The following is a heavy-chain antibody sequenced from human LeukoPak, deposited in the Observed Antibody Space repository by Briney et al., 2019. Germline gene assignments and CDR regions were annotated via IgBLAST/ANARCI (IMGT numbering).Heavy chain of an antibody. V-gene: IGHV3-9*01. CDR3: AKDDNYGMDV. CDR1: GFTFDDYA. CDR2: ISWNSGSI. Sequence: GRSLRLSCAASGFTFDDYAMHWVRQAPGKGLEWVSGISWNSGSIGYADSVKGRFTISRDNAKNSLYLQMNSLRAEDTALYYCAKDDNYGMDVWGQGTTVTVSS. D-gene: IGHD5-24*01. J-gene: IGHJ6*02.